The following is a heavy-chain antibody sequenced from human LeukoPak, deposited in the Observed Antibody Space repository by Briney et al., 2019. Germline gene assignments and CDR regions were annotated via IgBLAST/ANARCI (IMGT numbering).Heavy chain of an antibody. CDR2: IKPDGSET. CDR1: GFTFSRYW. J-gene: IGHJ4*02. Sequence: GGSLKLSCAASGFTFSRYWMNWVRQAPGRGLEWVANIKPDGSETYYVDSVKGRFTISRDNAKDSLFLQMSTLRVEDTAVYYCLACADLGWGQGTLVTVSS. V-gene: IGHV3-7*01. CDR3: LACADLG.